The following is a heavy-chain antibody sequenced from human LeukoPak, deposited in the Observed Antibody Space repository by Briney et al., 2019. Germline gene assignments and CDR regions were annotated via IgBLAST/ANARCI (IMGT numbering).Heavy chain of an antibody. CDR1: GFIFSGYG. Sequence: GGSLRLSCAASGFIFSGYGMHWVRQAPGKGLEWVSFISSSGSTISYADSVKGRFTISRDNAKNSLYLQMNSLRGEDTALYYCARDRSEDRFDYWGQGTLVTVSS. D-gene: IGHD1-26*01. J-gene: IGHJ4*02. CDR3: ARDRSEDRFDY. V-gene: IGHV3-48*03. CDR2: ISSSGSTI.